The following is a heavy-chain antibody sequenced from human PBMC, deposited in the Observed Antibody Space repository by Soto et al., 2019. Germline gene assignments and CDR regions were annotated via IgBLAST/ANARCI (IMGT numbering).Heavy chain of an antibody. J-gene: IGHJ4*02. D-gene: IGHD4-17*01. CDR1: GCSFSRYA. CDR2: LGPDGRNT. CDR3: VKQMTTGINSFFDF. V-gene: IGHV3-23*01. Sequence: GGSLRLSCVASGCSFSRYAMTWVRQAAGKGLQWVAGLGPDGRNTFYGESVRGRFTISRDNSRNTLYLQMSSLRAEDTAVYFCVKQMTTGINSFFDFWGQGIQVTVSP.